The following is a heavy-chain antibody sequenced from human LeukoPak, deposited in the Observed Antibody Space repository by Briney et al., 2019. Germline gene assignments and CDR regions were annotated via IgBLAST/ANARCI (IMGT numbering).Heavy chain of an antibody. CDR1: GFTFSNAW. Sequence: GGSLRLSCAASGFTFSNAWMSWVRQAPGKGLEWVGRIKSKTDGGTTDYAAPVKGRFTISRDDSKNTLYLQMNSLKTEDTAVYYCTTELEALEWLLSPEDYWGQGTLVTVSS. CDR2: IKSKTDGGTT. D-gene: IGHD3-3*01. CDR3: TTELEALEWLLSPEDY. V-gene: IGHV3-15*01. J-gene: IGHJ4*02.